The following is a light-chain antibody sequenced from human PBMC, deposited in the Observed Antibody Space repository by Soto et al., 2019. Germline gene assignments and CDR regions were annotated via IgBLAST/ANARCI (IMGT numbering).Light chain of an antibody. CDR2: EVV. Sequence: QSALTQPASVSGSPGQSITISCTGTSSDVGGYDYVSWYQRHPGKAPELMIYEVVNPPSWVSNRFSGSKSGNTASLTISGLQAEDEADYYCCSFASSSTYVFGTGTKLTVL. CDR1: SSDVGGYDY. V-gene: IGLV2-14*01. CDR3: CSFASSSTYV. J-gene: IGLJ1*01.